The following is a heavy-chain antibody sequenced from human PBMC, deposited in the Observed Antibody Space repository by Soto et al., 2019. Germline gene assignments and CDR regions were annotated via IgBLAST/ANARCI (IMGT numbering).Heavy chain of an antibody. J-gene: IGHJ5*01. CDR1: GYTFNDYG. Sequence: QVQLVQSGAEVKKPGASVKLSCKTSGYTFNDYGISWVRQAPGQGLEWMGWFSTYNSNTHYEQKLQGRVTMTIDTSSRTAYMELRSLASDDTAVYYCVRAPTVRRTIIRAWEPGFDSWGQGTLVTVSS. CDR3: VRAPTVRRTIIRAWEPGFDS. D-gene: IGHD3-10*01. V-gene: IGHV1-18*01. CDR2: FSTYNSNT.